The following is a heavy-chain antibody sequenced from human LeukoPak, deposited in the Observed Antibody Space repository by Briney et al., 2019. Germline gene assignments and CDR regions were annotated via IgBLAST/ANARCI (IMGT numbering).Heavy chain of an antibody. CDR2: ISSSSSTI. CDR3: AGPIAAAGTRMDY. J-gene: IGHJ4*02. V-gene: IGHV3-48*01. Sequence: GGSLRLSCAASGFTFSSYSMNWVRQAPGKGLEWVSYISSSSSTIYYADSVKGRFTISRDNAKNSLYLQMNSLKAEDTAVYYCAGPIAAAGTRMDYWGQGTLVTVSS. D-gene: IGHD6-13*01. CDR1: GFTFSSYS.